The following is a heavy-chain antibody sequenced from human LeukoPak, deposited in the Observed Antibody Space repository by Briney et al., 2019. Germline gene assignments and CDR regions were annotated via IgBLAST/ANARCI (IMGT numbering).Heavy chain of an antibody. V-gene: IGHV1-46*01. CDR1: GYTFTRYF. J-gene: IGHJ3*02. D-gene: IGHD3-22*01. CDR2: INPSGGST. Sequence: ASVKVSCKASGYTFTRYFIHWVRQAPGQGLEWMGIINPSGGSTTYAQKFQGRVTMTRDMSTSTVYMELSSLRSEDTAVYYCARGRHSYESSDYYYEGDAFDIWGQGTMVTVSS. CDR3: ARGRHSYESSDYYYEGDAFDI.